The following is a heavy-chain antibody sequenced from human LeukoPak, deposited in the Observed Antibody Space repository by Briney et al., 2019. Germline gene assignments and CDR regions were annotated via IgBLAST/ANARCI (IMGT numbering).Heavy chain of an antibody. D-gene: IGHD3-22*01. Sequence: PGGSLRLSCAASGFTFSSYGMSWVRQAPGKGLEWVSAISGSGGSTYYADSVKGRFTISRDNSKNTLYLQMNSLRAEDTAVYYCAKGLFYYYDSSGSVGPYDYWGQGPLVTVSS. CDR1: GFTFSSYG. V-gene: IGHV3-23*01. CDR2: ISGSGGST. J-gene: IGHJ4*02. CDR3: AKGLFYYYDSSGSVGPYDY.